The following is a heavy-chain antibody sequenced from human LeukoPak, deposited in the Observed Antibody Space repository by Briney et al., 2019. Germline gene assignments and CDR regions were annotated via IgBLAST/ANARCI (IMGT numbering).Heavy chain of an antibody. D-gene: IGHD3-10*01. J-gene: IGHJ4*02. Sequence: GGSLRLSCAASGFTFSFYDMNWVRQAPGKGLEWVSYISSSGNTIYYADSVKGRFTISRNNSKNTLYLQMNSLRAEDTAVYYCAKSRGSGLFDYWGQGTLITVAS. V-gene: IGHV3-48*03. CDR1: GFTFSFYD. CDR2: ISSSGNTI. CDR3: AKSRGSGLFDY.